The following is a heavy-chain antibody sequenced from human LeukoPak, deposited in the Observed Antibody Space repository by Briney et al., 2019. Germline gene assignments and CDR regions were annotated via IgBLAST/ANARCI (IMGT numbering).Heavy chain of an antibody. J-gene: IGHJ3*02. CDR1: RFTFSNYA. V-gene: IGHV3-23*01. D-gene: IGHD4-11*01. Sequence: GGSLRLSCAVARFTFSNYAMSWVRQAPGKGLEWVSGISGSGGSTYYADSVKGRFTFFGDNSRNTLYLQMSSLRAEDTAVYYCAKARNSDYRFCFDIWGQGTMVTVSS. CDR2: ISGSGGST. CDR3: AKARNSDYRFCFDI.